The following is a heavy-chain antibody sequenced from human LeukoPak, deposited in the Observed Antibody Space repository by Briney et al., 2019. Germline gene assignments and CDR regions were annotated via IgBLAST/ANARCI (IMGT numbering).Heavy chain of an antibody. J-gene: IGHJ4*02. Sequence: GGSLRLSRAASGFTFSSYGMHSVRQAPGKGLEWVAFIRYDGSNKYYADSVKGRFTISRDNPKNTLYLQMNSLRAEDTAVYYCAKDLIPRWLQRDYWGQGTLVTVSS. CDR1: GFTFSSYG. V-gene: IGHV3-30*02. D-gene: IGHD5-24*01. CDR3: AKDLIPRWLQRDY. CDR2: IRYDGSNK.